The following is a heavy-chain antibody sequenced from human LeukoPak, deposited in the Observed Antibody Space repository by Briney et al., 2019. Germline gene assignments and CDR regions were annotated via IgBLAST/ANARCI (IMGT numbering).Heavy chain of an antibody. CDR2: ISSSSSYI. D-gene: IGHD4-23*01. CDR3: ARGVVDYGGNSGSYPFDY. Sequence: PGGSLRLSCVASGFTLRSYEMNWVRRAPGKGLEWVSSISSSSSYIYYADSVKGRFTISRDNAKNSLYLQMNSLRAEDTAVYYCARGVVDYGGNSGSYPFDYWGQGTLVTVSS. V-gene: IGHV3-21*01. CDR1: GFTLRSYE. J-gene: IGHJ4*02.